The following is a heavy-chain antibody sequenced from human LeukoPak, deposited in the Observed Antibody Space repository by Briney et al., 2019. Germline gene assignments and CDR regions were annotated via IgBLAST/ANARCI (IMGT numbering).Heavy chain of an antibody. CDR2: INPKSGGT. CDR1: GYTFTGYY. D-gene: IGHD4-17*01. CDR3: ASGRDYGDERGAFDI. J-gene: IGHJ3*02. Sequence: GASVKVSCKASGYTFTGYYMHWVRQAPGQGLEWMGWINPKSGGTNYAQKFRGRVTMTRDTSISTAYMELSRLTSDDTAVYYCASGRDYGDERGAFDIWGQGTMVTVSS. V-gene: IGHV1-2*02.